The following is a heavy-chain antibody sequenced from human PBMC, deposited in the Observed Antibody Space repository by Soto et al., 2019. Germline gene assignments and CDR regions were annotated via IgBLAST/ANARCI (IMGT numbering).Heavy chain of an antibody. D-gene: IGHD6-6*01. CDR1: GGSISSYY. Sequence: SETLSLTCTVSGGSISSYYWSWIRQPPGKGLEWIGYIYYSGSTNYNPSLKSRVTISVDTSKNQFSLKLSSVTAADTAVYYCARSIAAPLYYFDYWGQGTLVTVSS. V-gene: IGHV4-59*12. CDR3: ARSIAAPLYYFDY. CDR2: IYYSGST. J-gene: IGHJ4*02.